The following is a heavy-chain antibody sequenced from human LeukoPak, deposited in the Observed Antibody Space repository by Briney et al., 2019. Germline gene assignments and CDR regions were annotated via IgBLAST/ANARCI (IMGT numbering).Heavy chain of an antibody. CDR3: ARAPPSSSYQFDY. V-gene: IGHV1-8*01. Sequence: ASVKVSCXASGYTFTSYDINWVRQATGQGLEWMGWMNPNSGNTGYAQKFQGRVTMTRNTSISTAYMELSSLRSEDTAVYYCARAPPSSSYQFDYWGQGTLVTVSS. D-gene: IGHD3-16*02. CDR1: GYTFTSYD. J-gene: IGHJ4*02. CDR2: MNPNSGNT.